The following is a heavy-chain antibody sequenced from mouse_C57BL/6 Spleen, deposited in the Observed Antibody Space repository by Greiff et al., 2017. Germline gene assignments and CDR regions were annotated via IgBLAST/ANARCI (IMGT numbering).Heavy chain of an antibody. CDR3: ARGTAQATSWFAD. Sequence: QVQLQQSGAELVRPGTSVKVSCKASGYAFTNYLIEWVKQRPGQGLEWIGVINPGSGGTNYNEKFKGKATLTADKSSSTAYMQLSSLTSEDSAVYFCARGTAQATSWFADWGQGTLVTVSA. V-gene: IGHV1-54*01. J-gene: IGHJ3*01. D-gene: IGHD3-2*02. CDR1: GYAFTNYL. CDR2: INPGSGGT.